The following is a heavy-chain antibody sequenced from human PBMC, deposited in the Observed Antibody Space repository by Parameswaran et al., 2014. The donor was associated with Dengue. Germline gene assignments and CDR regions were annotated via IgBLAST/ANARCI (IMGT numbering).Heavy chain of an antibody. Sequence: WIRQPPGKGLEWLSYISSYDSYETTIYYADSVKGRFTISRNIAQNSLFLQMNSLRVEDTAVYHCARGLGYCSGSGCRFLDYYNMGVWGQGTTVTVSS. CDR3: ARGLGYCSGSGCRFLDYYNMGV. V-gene: IGHV3-11*04. D-gene: IGHD2-15*01. CDR2: ISSYDSYETTI. J-gene: IGHJ6*02.